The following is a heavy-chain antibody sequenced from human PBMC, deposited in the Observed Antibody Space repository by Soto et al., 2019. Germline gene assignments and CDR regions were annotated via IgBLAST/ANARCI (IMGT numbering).Heavy chain of an antibody. Sequence: QVQLVQSGAEVKKPGASVKVSCKASGYTFTSYGISWVRQAPGQGLEWMGWISAYNGNTNYAQKLQGRVTMTTDTSTSTAYMELRSLRSADTAVYYCAGDLSVVVPAAKDWFDPWGQGTLVTVSS. D-gene: IGHD2-2*01. CDR1: GYTFTSYG. CDR3: AGDLSVVVPAAKDWFDP. J-gene: IGHJ5*02. V-gene: IGHV1-18*01. CDR2: ISAYNGNT.